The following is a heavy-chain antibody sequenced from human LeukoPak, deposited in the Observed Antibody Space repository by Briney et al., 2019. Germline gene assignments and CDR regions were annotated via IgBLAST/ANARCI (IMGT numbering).Heavy chain of an antibody. CDR3: AKPRAVGVNAFFDY. Sequence: GGSLRLSCAASGFTFSSYAMRWVRQAPGKGLEWVSSVSGSGGSTYYADSVKGRFTISRDNSKKTLYLQMNSLRAEDTAVYYCAKPRAVGVNAFFDYWGQGTLVTVSS. CDR2: VSGSGGST. J-gene: IGHJ4*02. CDR1: GFTFSSYA. V-gene: IGHV3-23*01.